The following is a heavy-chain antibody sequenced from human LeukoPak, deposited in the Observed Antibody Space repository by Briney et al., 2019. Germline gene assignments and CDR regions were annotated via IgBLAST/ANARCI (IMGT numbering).Heavy chain of an antibody. Sequence: PGGSLRLSCAASGFTFSTYAMIWVRQAPGKGLEWVSAISGSGGYTYYADSVKGRFTISRDNSKNTLYLQMDSLRAEDTAVYYCAKDPYGTRYFDYWGQGTLVTVSS. V-gene: IGHV3-23*01. J-gene: IGHJ4*02. D-gene: IGHD2-2*01. CDR1: GFTFSTYA. CDR2: ISGSGGYT. CDR3: AKDPYGTRYFDY.